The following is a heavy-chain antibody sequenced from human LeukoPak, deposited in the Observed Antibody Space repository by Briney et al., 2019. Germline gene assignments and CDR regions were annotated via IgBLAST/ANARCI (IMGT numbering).Heavy chain of an antibody. CDR3: AKDISSLYYFDY. CDR2: ISGSGGST. J-gene: IGHJ4*02. V-gene: IGHV3-23*01. Sequence: PGGSLRLSCAASGFTFSSYAMSWVRQAPGKGLEWVSGISGSGGSTYYADSVKGRFTISRDNYKNTLYLQMNSLRAEDTAVYYCAKDISSLYYFDYWGQGTLVTVSS. CDR1: GFTFSSYA.